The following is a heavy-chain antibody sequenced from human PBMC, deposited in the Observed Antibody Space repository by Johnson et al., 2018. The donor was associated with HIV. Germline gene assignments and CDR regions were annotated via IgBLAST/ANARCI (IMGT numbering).Heavy chain of an antibody. Sequence: QVQLVESGGGVVQPGRSLRLSCAASGFTFSSYVMHWVRQAPGKGLEGVAVISFDGSNEYYADSVKDRFTISRDNSKNTLFLQMNGLRVEDTAIYYCTTFNSQMGEDVFDSWGQGTMVTVSS. CDR1: GFTFSSYV. J-gene: IGHJ3*02. CDR3: TTFNSQMGEDVFDS. CDR2: ISFDGSNE. D-gene: IGHD3-16*01. V-gene: IGHV3-30*04.